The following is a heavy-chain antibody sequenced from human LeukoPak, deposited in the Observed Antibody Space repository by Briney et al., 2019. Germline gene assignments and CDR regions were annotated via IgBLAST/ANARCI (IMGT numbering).Heavy chain of an antibody. J-gene: IGHJ4*02. CDR3: AKRELVLGSGRYFDY. CDR1: GFTFSSYA. Sequence: GGSLRLSCAASGFTFSSYAMSWVRQAPGKGLEWVSAISGSGGSTYYADSVKGRFTISRDNSKNTLYLQMNSLRAEGTAVYYCAKRELVLGSGRYFDYWGQGTLVTVSS. V-gene: IGHV3-23*01. D-gene: IGHD6-6*01. CDR2: ISGSGGST.